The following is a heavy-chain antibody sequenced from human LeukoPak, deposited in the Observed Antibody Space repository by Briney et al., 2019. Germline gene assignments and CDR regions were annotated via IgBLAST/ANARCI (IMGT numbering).Heavy chain of an antibody. CDR3: ARGGPYYYDSSGYY. Sequence: SETLSLTCTVSGGSISSYSWSWIRQPPGKGLEWIGYIYYSGSTNYNPSLKSRVTISLDTSQNQFSLKLSSVTAADTAVYYCARGGPYYYDSSGYYWGQGTLVTVSS. CDR2: IYYSGST. V-gene: IGHV4-59*01. CDR1: GGSISSYS. J-gene: IGHJ4*02. D-gene: IGHD3-22*01.